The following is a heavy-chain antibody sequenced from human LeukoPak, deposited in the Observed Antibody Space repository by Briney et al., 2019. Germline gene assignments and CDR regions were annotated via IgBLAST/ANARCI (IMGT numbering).Heavy chain of an antibody. Sequence: PGGSLRLSCAASGLTFDYYAMHWVRHAPGRGLEWGSVISWNSGSIGYADSVKGRFTVSRDNAKNSLYLQMNSLRAEDTALYYCAKDGGGSGSPYYFDYWGQGTLVTVSS. V-gene: IGHV3-9*01. J-gene: IGHJ4*02. CDR2: ISWNSGSI. D-gene: IGHD1-26*01. CDR3: AKDGGGSGSPYYFDY. CDR1: GLTFDYYA.